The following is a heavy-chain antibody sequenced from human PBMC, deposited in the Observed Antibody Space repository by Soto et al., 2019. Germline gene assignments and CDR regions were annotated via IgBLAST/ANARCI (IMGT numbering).Heavy chain of an antibody. CDR3: ARDHDDFWSGLYYGMDV. D-gene: IGHD3-3*01. J-gene: IGHJ6*02. V-gene: IGHV4-31*03. Sequence: SETLSLTCTVSGGSISSGGYYWSWIRQHPGKGLEWIGYIYYSGSAYYNPSLKSRVTISVDTSKNQFSLKLSSVTAADTAVYYCARDHDDFWSGLYYGMDVWGQGTTVTVSS. CDR2: IYYSGSA. CDR1: GGSISSGGYY.